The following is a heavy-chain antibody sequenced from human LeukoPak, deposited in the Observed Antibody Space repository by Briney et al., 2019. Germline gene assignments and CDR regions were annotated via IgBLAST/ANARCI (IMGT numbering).Heavy chain of an antibody. CDR3: ARAAGGGNFPYYYYGMDV. D-gene: IGHD4-23*01. J-gene: IGHJ6*02. V-gene: IGHV1-8*01. CDR2: MNPNSGNT. Sequence: ASVKVSCKASGYTFTSYDINWVRQATGQGLEWMGWMNPNSGNTGYAQKFQGRVTMTRNTSISTAYMELSSLRAEDTAVYYCARAAGGGNFPYYYYGMDVWGQGTTVTVSS. CDR1: GYTFTSYD.